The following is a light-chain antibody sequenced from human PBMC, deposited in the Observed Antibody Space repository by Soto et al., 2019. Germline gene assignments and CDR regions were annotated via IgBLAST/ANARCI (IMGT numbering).Light chain of an antibody. V-gene: IGKV1-39*01. CDR1: QSISTY. CDR3: QQSFSTPRT. CDR2: GAS. Sequence: DIQMTQSPSPLSASVGDRFTITCRASQSISTYLNRYQQKPGKAPKLLIYGASSLQSGVPSRFSGSGSGTDFTLTISSLQPEDFGTYYCQQSFSTPRTFGQGTKVDTK. J-gene: IGKJ1*01.